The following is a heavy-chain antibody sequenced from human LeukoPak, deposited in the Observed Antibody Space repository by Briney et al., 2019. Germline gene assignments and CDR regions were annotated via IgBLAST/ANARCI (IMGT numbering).Heavy chain of an antibody. V-gene: IGHV1-2*02. D-gene: IGHD3-10*01. CDR2: INPNSGGT. J-gene: IGHJ4*02. Sequence: ASVKVSCKPSGYTFTGYYMHWVRQAPGQGLEWMGWINPNSGGTNYAQKFQSRVTMTRDTSISTAYMELSRLRSDDTAVYYCARGYYYGSGSYYNDYWGQGTLVTVSS. CDR3: ARGYYYGSGSYYNDY. CDR1: GYTFTGYY.